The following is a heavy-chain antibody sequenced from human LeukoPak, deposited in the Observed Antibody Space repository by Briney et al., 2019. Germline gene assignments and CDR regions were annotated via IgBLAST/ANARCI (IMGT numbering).Heavy chain of an antibody. V-gene: IGHV3-21*01. D-gene: IGHD2-15*01. CDR3: ARDGSGDCSGGSCYGVFGAFDI. J-gene: IGHJ3*02. CDR2: ISSSRSYI. Sequence: GWSLSLSCAASVFTFSSYSMNWVRQAAGRGLEGVSSISSSRSYIYYADSVKGRFTISRDNAKNSLYLQMNSLRAEDTAVYYCARDGSGDCSGGSCYGVFGAFDIWGQGTMVTVSS. CDR1: VFTFSSYS.